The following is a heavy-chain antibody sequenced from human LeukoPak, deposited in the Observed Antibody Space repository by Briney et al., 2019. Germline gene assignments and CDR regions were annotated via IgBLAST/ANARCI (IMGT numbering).Heavy chain of an antibody. Sequence: PGGSLRLSCAASGFIFSSYAMHWVRQAPGKGLEWVSFIRYDGSDKYYADSVKGRFTISRDNSKNTVYLEMSSLRTEDTAVYYCAKDRDGIAAIGANYWGQGTLVTVSS. J-gene: IGHJ4*02. CDR2: IRYDGSDK. CDR1: GFIFSSYA. CDR3: AKDRDGIAAIGANY. D-gene: IGHD6-13*01. V-gene: IGHV3-30*02.